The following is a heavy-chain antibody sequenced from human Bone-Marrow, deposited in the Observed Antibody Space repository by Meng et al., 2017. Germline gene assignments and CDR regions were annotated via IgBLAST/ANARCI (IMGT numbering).Heavy chain of an antibody. J-gene: IGHJ4*02. CDR1: GGSISSYY. Sequence: ESLKISCTVSGGSISSYYWSWIRQPPGKGLKWIGYIYYSGSTNYNPSLKSRVTISVDTSKNQFSLKLSSVTAADTAVYYCARVLYGSGYYFLDYWGQGTLVTVSS. D-gene: IGHD3-22*01. V-gene: IGHV4-59*01. CDR2: IYYSGST. CDR3: ARVLYGSGYYFLDY.